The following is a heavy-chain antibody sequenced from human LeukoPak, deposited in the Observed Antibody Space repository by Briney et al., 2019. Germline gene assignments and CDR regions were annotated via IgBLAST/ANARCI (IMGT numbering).Heavy chain of an antibody. Sequence: ASVKVSCKASGGTFSSYAISWVRQAPGQRLEWMGGIIPIFGTANYAQKFQGRVTITADESTSTAYMELSSLRSEDTAVYYCASGKDTAMVRYMDVWGKGTTVTISS. J-gene: IGHJ6*03. CDR1: GGTFSSYA. CDR3: ASGKDTAMVRYMDV. CDR2: IIPIFGTA. V-gene: IGHV1-69*13. D-gene: IGHD5-18*01.